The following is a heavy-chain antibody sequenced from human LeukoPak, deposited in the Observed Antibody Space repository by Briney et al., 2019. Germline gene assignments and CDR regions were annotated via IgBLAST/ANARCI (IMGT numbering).Heavy chain of an antibody. CDR2: IYYSGST. J-gene: IGHJ4*02. Sequence: SETLSLTCTVSGGSISSSSYYWGWIRQPPGKGLEWIGSIYYSGSTYYNPSLKSRVTISVDTSKNQFSLKLSSVTAADTAVYYCAREYCRSTSCRNEPFDYWGQGTLVTVSS. CDR1: GGSISSSSYY. CDR3: AREYCRSTSCRNEPFDY. D-gene: IGHD2-2*01. V-gene: IGHV4-39*01.